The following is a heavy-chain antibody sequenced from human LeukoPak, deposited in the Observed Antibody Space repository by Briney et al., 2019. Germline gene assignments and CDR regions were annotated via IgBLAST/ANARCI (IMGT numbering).Heavy chain of an antibody. CDR2: IIPIFGTA. CDR3: ARLEDYGGGAPFDY. V-gene: IGHV1-69*06. D-gene: IGHD4-23*01. J-gene: IGHJ4*02. CDR1: GGTFSNYA. Sequence: GSSVKVSCKASGGTFSNYAISWVRQAPGQGLERMGGIIPIFGTANYAQKFQGRVTITADKSTSTAYMELSSLRSEDTAVYYCARLEDYGGGAPFDYWGQGTLVTVSS.